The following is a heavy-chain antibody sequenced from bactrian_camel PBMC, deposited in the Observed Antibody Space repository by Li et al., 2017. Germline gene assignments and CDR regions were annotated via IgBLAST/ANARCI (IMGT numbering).Heavy chain of an antibody. J-gene: IGHJ6*01. V-gene: IGHV3S40*01. CDR3: AARGPYCYTKLSVRDFTY. D-gene: IGHD2*01. Sequence: VQLVESGGGSVTAGGSLTLSCAASGYTHRSYCMGWARQAPGKEREGVAAIYSGDGSAIYSDSAKGRFTISQDNAKNTVYLQMNSLKPEDTAMYYCAARGPYCYTKLSVRDFTYWGQGTQVTVS. CDR2: IYSGDGSA. CDR1: GYTHRSYC.